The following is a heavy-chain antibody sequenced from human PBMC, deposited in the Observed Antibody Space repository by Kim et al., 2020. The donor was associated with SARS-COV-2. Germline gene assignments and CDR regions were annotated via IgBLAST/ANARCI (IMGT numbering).Heavy chain of an antibody. CDR3: ARDPSITGTSGGMDV. CDR2: IYHSGST. D-gene: IGHD1-7*01. CDR1: GGSIRSSNW. J-gene: IGHJ6*02. Sequence: SETLSLTCAVSGGSIRSSNWWSWVRQPPGKGLEWIGEIYHSGSTNYNPSLKSRVTISVDKSKNRFSLKLSSVTAADTAVYYCARDPSITGTSGGMDVWGQGTTFTVSS. V-gene: IGHV4-4*02.